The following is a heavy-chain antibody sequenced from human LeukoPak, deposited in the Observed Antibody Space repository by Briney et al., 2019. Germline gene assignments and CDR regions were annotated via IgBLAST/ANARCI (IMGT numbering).Heavy chain of an antibody. V-gene: IGHV1-2*02. CDR1: GYTFTGYF. Sequence: GASVKVSCKASGYTFTGYFIHWVRQAPGLGLEWMGWLNPNSGDTKFEHNFQGRVTLTRDTSISTAYMELSRLRSDDTAVYYCARGNYYDSSGYSPNLGHWGQGTLVTVSS. J-gene: IGHJ4*02. CDR3: ARGNYYDSSGYSPNLGH. D-gene: IGHD3-22*01. CDR2: LNPNSGDT.